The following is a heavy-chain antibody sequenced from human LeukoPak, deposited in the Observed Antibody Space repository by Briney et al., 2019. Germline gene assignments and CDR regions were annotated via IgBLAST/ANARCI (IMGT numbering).Heavy chain of an antibody. CDR2: IYYSGST. J-gene: IGHJ4*02. D-gene: IGHD6-13*01. Sequence: SETLSLTCTVSGGSISRYYWSWIRQHPRKGLAWIGYIYYSGSTDYNPSLKSRVTISVDTSKNQFSLKLISMTAADTAVYYCTRKYSSDWSFDYWGQGTLVTVSS. V-gene: IGHV4-59*08. CDR1: GGSISRYY. CDR3: TRKYSSDWSFDY.